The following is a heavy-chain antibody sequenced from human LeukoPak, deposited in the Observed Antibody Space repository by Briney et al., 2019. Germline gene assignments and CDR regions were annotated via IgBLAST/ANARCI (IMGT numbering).Heavy chain of an antibody. J-gene: IGHJ5*02. D-gene: IGHD3-22*01. CDR3: ARDLWNFYDDSGYNRDFDP. CDR2: IGTYGGDT. Sequence: ASVKVSCKATSRISWVRQAPGQGLEWMGWIGTYGGDTYYAQKFQGRITVTTDTSTSTVYMELRNLRSDDTAVYYCARDLWNFYDDSGYNRDFDPWAREPWLPSPQ. V-gene: IGHV1-18*01. CDR1: TSR.